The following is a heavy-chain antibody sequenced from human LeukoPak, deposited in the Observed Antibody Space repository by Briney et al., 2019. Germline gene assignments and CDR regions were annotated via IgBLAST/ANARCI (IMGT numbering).Heavy chain of an antibody. J-gene: IGHJ5*02. D-gene: IGHD3-3*01. Sequence: ASVTVSCKASGYTFTSYYMHWVRQAPGQGLEWMGIINPSGGSTSYAQKFQGRVTMTRDTSTSTVYMELSSLRSEDTAVYYCARDDRITIFGVVIISGFDPWGQGTLVTVSS. CDR1: GYTFTSYY. V-gene: IGHV1-46*01. CDR2: INPSGGST. CDR3: ARDDRITIFGVVIISGFDP.